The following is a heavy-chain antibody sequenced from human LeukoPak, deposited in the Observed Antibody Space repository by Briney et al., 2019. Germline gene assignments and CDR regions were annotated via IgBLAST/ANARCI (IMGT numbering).Heavy chain of an antibody. Sequence: PGGSLRLSCTSSGLTLKTHWMNWVRQAPGKGLEWVANIKQDGSEKYYVDSEKGRFTISRDNAKNSLYLQMNSLRAEDTAVYYCASDRSRGPKVLRHFDWLYPGDAFDIWGQGAMVTVSS. CDR2: IKQDGSEK. J-gene: IGHJ3*02. CDR3: ASDRSRGPKVLRHFDWLYPGDAFDI. CDR1: GLTLKTHW. V-gene: IGHV3-7*01. D-gene: IGHD3-9*01.